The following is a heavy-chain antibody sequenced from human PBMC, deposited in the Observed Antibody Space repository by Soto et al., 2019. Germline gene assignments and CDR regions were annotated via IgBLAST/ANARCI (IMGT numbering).Heavy chain of an antibody. J-gene: IGHJ6*02. D-gene: IGHD6-13*01. V-gene: IGHV3-30*18. CDR3: AKVKAAANNPDYSYGMGV. CDR2: ISYDGTKK. CDR1: GFTFSSYG. Sequence: HPGGSLRLSCAASGFTFSSYGMHWVRQAPGKGLEWMAVISYDGTKKYYADSVKGRFTISRDNSKNTLYLQMNSLRAEDTAVYYCAKVKAAANNPDYSYGMGVWGQGTTVTVSS.